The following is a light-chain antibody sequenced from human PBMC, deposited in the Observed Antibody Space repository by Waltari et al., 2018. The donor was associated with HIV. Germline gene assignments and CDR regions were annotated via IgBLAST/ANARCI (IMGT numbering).Light chain of an antibody. CDR2: DIN. CDR3: CSFAGRNTMV. J-gene: IGLJ2*01. V-gene: IGLV2-11*01. Sequence: QSALTQPRSVSLSPGQSVTISCPGTTRDVGGLNYVSWYQPYPSGAPKLRSYDINKRHSGGPDRFYGSKSGNTASLTISGRQAEEEADYSCCSFAGRNTMVFGGRTTLTVL. CDR1: TRDVGGLNY.